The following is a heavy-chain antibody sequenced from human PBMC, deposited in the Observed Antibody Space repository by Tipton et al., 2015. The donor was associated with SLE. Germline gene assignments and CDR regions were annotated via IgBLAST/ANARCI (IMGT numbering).Heavy chain of an antibody. CDR3: ARGQWELKALDY. CDR1: GFTFSSYA. J-gene: IGHJ4*02. V-gene: IGHV3-23*01. D-gene: IGHD1-26*01. CDR2: ISASGGST. Sequence: GSLRLSCAASGFTFSSYAMSWVRQAPGKGLEWVSAISASGGSTYYADSVKGRFTISRDNAKNSLYLQMNSLRAEDTAVYYCARGQWELKALDYWGQGTLVTVSS.